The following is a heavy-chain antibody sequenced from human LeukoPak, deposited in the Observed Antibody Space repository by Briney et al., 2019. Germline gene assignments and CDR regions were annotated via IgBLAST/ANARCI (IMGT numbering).Heavy chain of an antibody. J-gene: IGHJ5*02. CDR2: IYYSGST. V-gene: IGHV4-59*08. CDR1: GGSISSYY. Sequence: SETLSLTCTVSGGSISSYYWSWIRQPPGKGLEWIGYIYYSGSTNYNPSLKSRVTISVDTSKNQFSLKLSSVTAADTAVYYCASHPSEYYDIPNWFDPWGQGILVTVSS. CDR3: ASHPSEYYDIPNWFDP. D-gene: IGHD3-9*01.